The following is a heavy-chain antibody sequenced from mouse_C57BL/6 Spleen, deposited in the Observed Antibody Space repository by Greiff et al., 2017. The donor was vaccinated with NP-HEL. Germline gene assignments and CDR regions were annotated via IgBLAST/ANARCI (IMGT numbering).Heavy chain of an antibody. V-gene: IGHV5-16*01. Sequence: EVKLMESEGGLVQPGSSMKLSCTASGFTFSDYYMAWVRQVPEKGLEWVANINYDGSSTYYLDSLKSRFIISRDNAKNILYLQMSSLKSEDTATYYCARDGSTMGYYYAMDYWGQGTSVTVSS. D-gene: IGHD2-1*01. CDR3: ARDGSTMGYYYAMDY. CDR1: GFTFSDYY. J-gene: IGHJ4*01. CDR2: INYDGSST.